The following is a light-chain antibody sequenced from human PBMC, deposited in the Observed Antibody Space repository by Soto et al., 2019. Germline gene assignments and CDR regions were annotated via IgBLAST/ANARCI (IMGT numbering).Light chain of an antibody. Sequence: QSVLTQPRSVSGSPGQSVSISCTGTSSDVGGYNYVSWYQQHPGKAPKVMIYDVSKRPSGVPDRFSGSKSGNTASLTISGLQSEDEADYYCCSYAGRFTYVFGTGT. J-gene: IGLJ1*01. CDR3: CSYAGRFTYV. V-gene: IGLV2-11*01. CDR1: SSDVGGYNY. CDR2: DVS.